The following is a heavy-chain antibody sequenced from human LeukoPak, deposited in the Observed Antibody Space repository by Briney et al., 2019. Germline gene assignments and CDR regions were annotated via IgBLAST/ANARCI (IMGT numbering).Heavy chain of an antibody. CDR1: GDSVSSNSAA. CDR3: ARVGLEAGFNWFDP. V-gene: IGHV6-1*01. D-gene: IGHD6-19*01. CDR2: TYYRSKWYN. J-gene: IGHJ5*02. Sequence: SQTLSLTCGISGDSVSSNSAAWNWIRQSPSRGLEWLGRTYYRSKWYNDYAVSVKSRITINPDTSKNQFSLQLNSVTPEDTAVYYCARVGLEAGFNWFDPWGQGILVTVSS.